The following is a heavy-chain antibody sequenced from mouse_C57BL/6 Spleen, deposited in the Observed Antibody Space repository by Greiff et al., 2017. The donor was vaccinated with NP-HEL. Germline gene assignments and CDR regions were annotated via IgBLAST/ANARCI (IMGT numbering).Heavy chain of an antibody. CDR1: GYTFTSYG. J-gene: IGHJ4*01. CDR2: IHPNSGST. D-gene: IGHD2-5*01. V-gene: IGHV1-64*01. CDR3: AKKDSNDAMDY. Sequence: QVQLQQSGAELVKPGASVKLSCKASGYTFTSYGMHWVKQRPGQGLEWIGTIHPNSGSTNYNEKFKSKTTQTVDKSSSTAYMQHSNLTSEDSAVYDGAKKDSNDAMDYWGQGTSVTVSS.